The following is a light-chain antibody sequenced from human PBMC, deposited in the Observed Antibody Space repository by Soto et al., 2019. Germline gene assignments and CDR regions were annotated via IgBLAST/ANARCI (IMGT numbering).Light chain of an antibody. V-gene: IGKV3-11*01. CDR1: QRVSSF. CDR3: QQRRDWPLT. Sequence: EIVLTQSPAILSLSPGERATLSCRASQRVSSFLAWYQQKPGQAPRLLIYDASNRASGTPARFSGSGSGTDFHLTISSLEPEDFAVYYCQQRRDWPLTFGGGTKVEIK. CDR2: DAS. J-gene: IGKJ4*01.